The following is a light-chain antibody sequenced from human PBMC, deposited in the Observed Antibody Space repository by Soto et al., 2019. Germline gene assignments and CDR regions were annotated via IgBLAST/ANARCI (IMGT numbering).Light chain of an antibody. CDR1: EDINSR. Sequence: DIQMTKSPSSVSASVGVRGTISCLASEDINSRLAWYQQKPGNAPKLLIYAALILQSGVPSRFSGYGSGTDFTLSISRLQPEDFATYYCQQADSFPITFGQGTRVEI. CDR2: AAL. V-gene: IGKV1-12*01. CDR3: QQADSFPIT. J-gene: IGKJ5*01.